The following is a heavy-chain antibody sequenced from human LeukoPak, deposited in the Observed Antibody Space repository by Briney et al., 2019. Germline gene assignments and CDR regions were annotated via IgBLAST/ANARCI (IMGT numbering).Heavy chain of an antibody. D-gene: IGHD6-6*01. V-gene: IGHV3-23*01. CDR3: AKEDESSSLAFDY. CDR1: GFTFSTYA. J-gene: IGHJ4*02. Sequence: GGSLRLSCAASGFTFSTYAMSWVRQAPGKGLEWVSSISGSGDNTYYADSVKGRFTISRDNSKNTLYLQMNSLRAEDTAVYYCAKEDESSSLAFDYWGQGTLVTVSS. CDR2: ISGSGDNT.